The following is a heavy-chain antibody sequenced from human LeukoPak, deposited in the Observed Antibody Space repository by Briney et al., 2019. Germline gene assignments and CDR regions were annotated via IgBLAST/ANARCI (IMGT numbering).Heavy chain of an antibody. CDR1: GFTFSSYG. Sequence: PGGSLRLSCAASGFTFSSYGMHWVRQAPGKGLEWVAFIRYDGSNKYYADSVKGRFTISRDNSKNTLYLQMNSLRAEDTAVYYCAKDHHGYSSSWYLNLFTPTLGYLDYWGQGTMITVSS. CDR3: AKDHHGYSSSWYLNLFTPTLGYLDY. D-gene: IGHD6-13*01. V-gene: IGHV3-30*02. J-gene: IGHJ3*01. CDR2: IRYDGSNK.